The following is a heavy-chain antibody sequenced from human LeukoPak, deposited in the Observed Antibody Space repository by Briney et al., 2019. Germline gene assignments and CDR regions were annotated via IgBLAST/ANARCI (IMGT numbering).Heavy chain of an antibody. CDR1: GGSISSSSYY. Sequence: PSETLSLTCTVSGGSISSSSYYWGWLRLPPGKGLEWIGTIYYTGITYYNPSLKSRVSLSVDASKNQFSLNLRSMTAADTALYCCARLPTEYSNSGFDYWGQGALVTVSS. CDR2: IYYTGIT. D-gene: IGHD6-6*01. J-gene: IGHJ4*02. CDR3: ARLPTEYSNSGFDY. V-gene: IGHV4-39*01.